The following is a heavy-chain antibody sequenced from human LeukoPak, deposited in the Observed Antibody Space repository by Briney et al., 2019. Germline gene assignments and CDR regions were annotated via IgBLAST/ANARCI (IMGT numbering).Heavy chain of an antibody. Sequence: PSETLSLTCTVSGGSISSSSYDWSWIRQPPGKGLEWIGYIDFRGSTNYNPSLKSRVTISADTSKKQVSLKLTSVTAADTAVYYCARGSSYWGYWGQGTLVTVPS. CDR1: GGSISSSSYD. J-gene: IGHJ4*02. CDR2: IDFRGST. V-gene: IGHV4-61*05. D-gene: IGHD6-13*01. CDR3: ARGSSYWGY.